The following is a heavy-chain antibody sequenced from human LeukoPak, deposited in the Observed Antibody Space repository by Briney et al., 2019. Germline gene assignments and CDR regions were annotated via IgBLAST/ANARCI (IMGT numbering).Heavy chain of an antibody. Sequence: ASVKVSCKASGYTFIDFYMHWVRQAPGQGLEWMGWINPKNGGTNYAQKFQGRVTMTRDTSISTAYMELSRLRSDDTAAYYCARDQVVRGDDLDSWGQGTLVTVSS. CDR1: GYTFIDFY. J-gene: IGHJ4*02. CDR3: ARDQVVRGDDLDS. V-gene: IGHV1-2*02. D-gene: IGHD3-10*01. CDR2: INPKNGGT.